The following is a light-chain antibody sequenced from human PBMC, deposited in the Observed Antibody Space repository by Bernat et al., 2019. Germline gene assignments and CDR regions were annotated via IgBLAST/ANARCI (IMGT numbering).Light chain of an antibody. V-gene: IGKV1-9*01. CDR2: GAS. J-gene: IGKJ5*01. CDR1: RAIGSY. CDR3: QQLDNFPIT. Sequence: DIQLTQSPPFLSASVGDRVTITCRASRAIGSYLAWYQQKPGKVPNLLIYGASTLQTGVPSRFNGSGSGTEFTLTISSLQPGDFATYYCQQLDNFPITFGQGTRLEI.